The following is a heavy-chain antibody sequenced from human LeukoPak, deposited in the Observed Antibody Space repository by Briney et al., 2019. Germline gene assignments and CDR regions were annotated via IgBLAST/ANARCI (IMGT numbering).Heavy chain of an antibody. D-gene: IGHD1-14*01. Sequence: PGGSLRLSCAASGLTFSSHWMHWVRQAPGKGLVWVSRITNDGSSTTYADSVKGRFTISRDNAKNMLYLQVNSLRAEDTAVYYCAKPRPGHGMGMDVWGQGTTVTVSS. CDR3: AKPRPGHGMGMDV. CDR2: ITNDGSST. J-gene: IGHJ6*02. V-gene: IGHV3-74*01. CDR1: GLTFSSHW.